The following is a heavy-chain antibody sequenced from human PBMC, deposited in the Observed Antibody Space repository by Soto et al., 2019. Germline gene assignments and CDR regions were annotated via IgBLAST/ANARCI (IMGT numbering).Heavy chain of an antibody. CDR1: GFTFSSYA. D-gene: IGHD3-3*01. J-gene: IGHJ4*02. Sequence: SLRLSCAASGFTFSSYAMSWVRQAPGKGLEGVSAISGSGGSTYYADSVKGRFTISRDNSKNTLYLQMNSLRAEDTAVYYCATTLYDFWSGYYTATPPFDYWGQGTLVTVSS. V-gene: IGHV3-23*01. CDR3: ATTLYDFWSGYYTATPPFDY. CDR2: ISGSGGST.